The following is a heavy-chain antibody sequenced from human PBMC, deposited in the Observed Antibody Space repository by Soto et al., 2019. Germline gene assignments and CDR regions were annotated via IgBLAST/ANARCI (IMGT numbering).Heavy chain of an antibody. D-gene: IGHD6-19*01. CDR2: VNSDGSST. J-gene: IGHJ3*02. CDR3: ARGVAATGSAFDI. Sequence: GGSLRLSCAASAFTFTSYWMHWVRQAPGKGLVWVSRVNSDGSSTTYADSVKGRFTISTDNAKNILYLQMNSLRPDDTAMYYCARGVAATGSAFDIWGQGTMVTVSS. CDR1: AFTFTSYW. V-gene: IGHV3-74*01.